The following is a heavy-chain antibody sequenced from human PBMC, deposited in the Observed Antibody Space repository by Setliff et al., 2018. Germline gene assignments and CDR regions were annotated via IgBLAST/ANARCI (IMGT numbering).Heavy chain of an antibody. V-gene: IGHV1-46*01. CDR3: ARGPQKFYSDTSGYYYDALYYYYMDV. CDR2: MHPSGVGT. J-gene: IGHJ6*03. D-gene: IGHD3-22*01. CDR1: GYSFPTDY. Sequence: GASVKVSCKASGYSFPTDYIHWVRQAPGQELEWMGIMHPSGVGTSGPQKFQGRVTMTRDTSTSTVYMVLNNLRSEDTALYYCARGPQKFYSDTSGYYYDALYYYYMDVWGKGTTVTVSS.